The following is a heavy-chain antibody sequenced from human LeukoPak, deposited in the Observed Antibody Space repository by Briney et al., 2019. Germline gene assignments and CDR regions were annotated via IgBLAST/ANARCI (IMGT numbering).Heavy chain of an antibody. D-gene: IGHD3-3*01. CDR1: GGSISSGGYY. CDR2: IYYSGST. CDR3: ARHLFGVVYNWFDP. Sequence: SQTLSLTCTVSGGSISSGGYYWSWIRQHPGKGLEWFGYIYYSGSTYYNPSLKSRVTISVDTSKNQFSLKLSSVTAADTAVYYCARHLFGVVYNWFDPWGQGTLVTVSS. J-gene: IGHJ5*02. V-gene: IGHV4-31*03.